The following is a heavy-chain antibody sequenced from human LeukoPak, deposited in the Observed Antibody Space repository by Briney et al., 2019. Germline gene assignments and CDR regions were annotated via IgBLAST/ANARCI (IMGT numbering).Heavy chain of an antibody. CDR3: ARGVGFVKIDY. V-gene: IGHV4-34*01. CDR2: INHSGRT. Sequence: SETLSLTCAVYGGSFSGYYWSWIRQPPGEGLEWIGEINHSGRTNYNPSLKSRFTISVDTSKNQLSLKLSSVTAADTAVYYCARGVGFVKIDYWGQGTLVTVSS. CDR1: GGSFSGYY. J-gene: IGHJ4*02. D-gene: IGHD3-10*01.